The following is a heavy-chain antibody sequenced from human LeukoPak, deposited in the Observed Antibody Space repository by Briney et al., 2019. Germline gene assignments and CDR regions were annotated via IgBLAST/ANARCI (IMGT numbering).Heavy chain of an antibody. CDR1: GYTFTGYY. V-gene: IGHV1-2*02. CDR2: INPNSGGT. D-gene: IGHD3-22*01. Sequence: ASVKVSCKASGYTFTGYYIHWVRQAPGQGLEWMGWINPNSGGTNYAQKFQGRVTMTRDTSISTAYMELSRLRSDDTAVYYCARASNYYDSSGYPWYFDYWGQGTLVTASS. J-gene: IGHJ4*02. CDR3: ARASNYYDSSGYPWYFDY.